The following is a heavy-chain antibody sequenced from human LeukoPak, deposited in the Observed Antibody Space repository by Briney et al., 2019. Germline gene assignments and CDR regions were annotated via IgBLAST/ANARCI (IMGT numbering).Heavy chain of an antibody. J-gene: IGHJ4*02. Sequence: GGSLRLSCAASGFTFSSYGMHWVRQAPGKGLEWVAFIRYDGSNKYYADSVKGRFTISRDNSKNTLYLQMNSLRAEDTAVYYCARDYERYCSSTSCYNFDYWGQGTLVTVSS. CDR3: ARDYERYCSSTSCYNFDY. CDR1: GFTFSSYG. CDR2: IRYDGSNK. D-gene: IGHD2-2*01. V-gene: IGHV3-30*02.